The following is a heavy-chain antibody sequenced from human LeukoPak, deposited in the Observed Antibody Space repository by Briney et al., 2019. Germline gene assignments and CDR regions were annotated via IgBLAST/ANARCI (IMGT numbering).Heavy chain of an antibody. D-gene: IGHD4-17*01. CDR1: GFTFSDYY. V-gene: IGHV3-11*01. J-gene: IGHJ4*02. CDR2: ISGSGNTM. CDR3: ARERSGYGDFDY. Sequence: GGSLRLSCAASGFTFSDYYMSWIRQAPGRGLEWVSYISGSGNTMYYADSVKGRFTISRDNAKNSLFLQLNSLRVEDTAVYYCARERSGYGDFDYWGQGTLVTVSS.